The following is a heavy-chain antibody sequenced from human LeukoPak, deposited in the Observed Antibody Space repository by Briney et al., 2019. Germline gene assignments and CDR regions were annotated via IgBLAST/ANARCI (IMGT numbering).Heavy chain of an antibody. J-gene: IGHJ4*02. Sequence: GGSLRLSCAASGFTFSSYAMSWVRQAPGKGLEWVSAISGSGTTTYYVDSVKGRFTVSRDNSKNTLYLQMSSLRAGDTAVYYCAKAGHYGSGSYYSDYWGRGTLVTVSP. D-gene: IGHD3-10*01. V-gene: IGHV3-23*01. CDR2: ISGSGTTT. CDR1: GFTFSSYA. CDR3: AKAGHYGSGSYYSDY.